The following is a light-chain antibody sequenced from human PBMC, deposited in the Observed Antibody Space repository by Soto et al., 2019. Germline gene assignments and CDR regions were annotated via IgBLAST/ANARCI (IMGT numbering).Light chain of an antibody. J-gene: IGKJ2*01. CDR3: QQYNNWHPMYT. V-gene: IGKV3D-20*02. CDR2: DAS. Sequence: EFVLTQSPGTLSLSPGERATLSCRASQTVRNNYLAWYQQKPGQAPRLLIYDASSRATGIPDRFSGGGSGTDFTLTISRLEPEDFAVYYCQQYNNWHPMYTVGQGTKVDIK. CDR1: QTVRNNY.